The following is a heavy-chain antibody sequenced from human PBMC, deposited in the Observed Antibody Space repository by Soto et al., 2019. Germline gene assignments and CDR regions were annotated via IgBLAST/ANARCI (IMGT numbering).Heavy chain of an antibody. CDR1: GGSISNHY. D-gene: IGHD7-27*01. Sequence: QVQLQESGPGLVKPSETLSLTCSVSGGSISNHYWSWIRQPPGKGLEWIGYIYYNGNTNYNPSIKSRVTMSGDTSTNQISLRLTTVTAADTAVYDWTRANWYSESWGQGPLVTFSS. CDR2: IYYNGNT. J-gene: IGHJ4*02. CDR3: TRANWYSES. V-gene: IGHV4-59*11.